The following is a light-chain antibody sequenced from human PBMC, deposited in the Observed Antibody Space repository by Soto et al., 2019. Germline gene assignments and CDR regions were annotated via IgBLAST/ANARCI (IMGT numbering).Light chain of an antibody. Sequence: EVVMTQSPATLSVSPGERVTLSCRASQSINAHLAWYQQKPGQAPRLLIHGASTRATGIPARFSGSGFGTEFIXXIXTXXSEDVAVYYCQQYNTWLWTFGQGTKVEIQ. CDR1: QSINAH. V-gene: IGKV3-15*01. CDR3: QQYNTWLWT. CDR2: GAS. J-gene: IGKJ1*01.